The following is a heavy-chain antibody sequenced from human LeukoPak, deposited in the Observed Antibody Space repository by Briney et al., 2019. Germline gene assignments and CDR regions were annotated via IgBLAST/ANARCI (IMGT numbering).Heavy chain of an antibody. D-gene: IGHD4-17*01. CDR1: GYTLTELS. V-gene: IGHV1-24*01. CDR3: ATPHGDYGDAFDI. J-gene: IGHJ3*02. Sequence: ASVKVSCKVSGYTLTELSMHWVRQAPGKGLEWMGGFDPEDGETIYAQKFQGRVTMTEDTSTDTAYMELSSLRSEDTAAYYCATPHGDYGDAFDIWGQGTMVTVSS. CDR2: FDPEDGET.